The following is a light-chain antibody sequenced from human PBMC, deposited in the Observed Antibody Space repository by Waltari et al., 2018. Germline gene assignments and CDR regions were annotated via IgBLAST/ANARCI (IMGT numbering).Light chain of an antibody. V-gene: IGLV2-8*01. CDR2: EVT. Sequence: QSALTQPPSASGSPGQSITIPCTGISTDVEGSDPFFRYPQHPGKAPKLLIYEVTKRPSGVPDRFSGSKSDNTASLAVSGLQAEDEADYYCSSYAGGSSLMFGGGTKLTVL. CDR3: SSYAGGSSLM. CDR1: STDVEGSDP. J-gene: IGLJ3*02.